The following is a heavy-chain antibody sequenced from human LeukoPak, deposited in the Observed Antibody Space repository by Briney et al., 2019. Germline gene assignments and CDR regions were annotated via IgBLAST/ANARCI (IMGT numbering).Heavy chain of an antibody. D-gene: IGHD2-8*01. CDR2: VKTKPNYYAT. CDR3: IRDAVDY. J-gene: IGHJ4*02. CDR1: GFTFSDSA. V-gene: IGHV3-73*01. Sequence: GGSLRLSCAASGFTFSDSAMHWVRQASGKGLEWVGLVKTKPNYYATVYAASVKGRFTISRDDSKNTAYLQVNSLKTEDTAVYYCIRDAVDYWGQGTLVTASS.